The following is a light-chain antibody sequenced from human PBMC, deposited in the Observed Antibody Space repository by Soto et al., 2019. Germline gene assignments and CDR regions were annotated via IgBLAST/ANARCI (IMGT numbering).Light chain of an antibody. V-gene: IGKV1-17*01. Sequence: DIQMTQSPSSLSASVGDRVTITCRASQGISNLLGWFQHKPGKAPKRLIYAASSLQGGFPSRFSVSGAGTEFTLTITGLQPEDFADYYCLQHNTYPYTFGQRTKLEIK. CDR3: LQHNTYPYT. CDR2: AAS. CDR1: QGISNL. J-gene: IGKJ2*01.